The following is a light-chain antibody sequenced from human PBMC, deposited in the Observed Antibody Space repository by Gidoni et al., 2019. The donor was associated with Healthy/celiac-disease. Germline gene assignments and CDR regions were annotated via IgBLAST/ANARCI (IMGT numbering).Light chain of an antibody. Sequence: QSVLTQPPSVSGPPGQRVTISCTGSSPNIGAVYDVHWYQQLPGTAPKLLIYGNSNRPSGVPDRFSGSKSGTSASLAITGLQAEDEADYYCQSYDSSLSGVVFGGGTKLTVL. CDR3: QSYDSSLSGVV. V-gene: IGLV1-40*01. CDR2: GNS. CDR1: SPNIGAVYD. J-gene: IGLJ2*01.